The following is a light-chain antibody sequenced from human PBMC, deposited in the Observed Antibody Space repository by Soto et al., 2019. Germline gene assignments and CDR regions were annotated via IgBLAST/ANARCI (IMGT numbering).Light chain of an antibody. CDR3: SSYTSRQHGV. CDR2: DVN. Sequence: QSALTQPASVSGSPGQSITISCTGTSSDIGGYNYVSWYQQHPGKAPKLMIYDVNNRPSGVSNRFSGSKSANTASLTISGLQAEDEADYYCSSYTSRQHGVFGGGTKLTVL. J-gene: IGLJ3*02. CDR1: SSDIGGYNY. V-gene: IGLV2-14*01.